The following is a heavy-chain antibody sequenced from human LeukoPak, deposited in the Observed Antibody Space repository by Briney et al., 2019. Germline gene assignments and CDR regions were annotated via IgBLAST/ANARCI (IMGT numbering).Heavy chain of an antibody. Sequence: ASVKVSCKASGYTFTNYHLHWVRQAPGQGLEWMGIINPSGGSTSYAQQLQDRVTMTRDTSTSTVYMELNSLRSEDTAVYYCARATWYGGNPSGAFDIWGQGTMVTVSS. J-gene: IGHJ3*02. CDR1: GYTFTNYH. CDR3: ARATWYGGNPSGAFDI. CDR2: INPSGGST. V-gene: IGHV1-46*01. D-gene: IGHD4/OR15-4a*01.